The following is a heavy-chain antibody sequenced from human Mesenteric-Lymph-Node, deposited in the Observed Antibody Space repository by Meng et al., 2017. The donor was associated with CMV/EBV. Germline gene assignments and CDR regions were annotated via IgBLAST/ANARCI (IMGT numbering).Heavy chain of an antibody. CDR3: ARAVVVPATNSDYYYGMDV. Sequence: GGSLRLSCAASGFTFSSYWMIWVRQAPGKGLEWVANIKQDGSEKYYVDSMKGRFTISRDNAKNSLYLQMNSLRAEDTAVYYCARAVVVPATNSDYYYGMDVWGQGTTVTVSS. CDR1: GFTFSSYW. D-gene: IGHD2-2*01. J-gene: IGHJ6*02. CDR2: IKQDGSEK. V-gene: IGHV3-7*01.